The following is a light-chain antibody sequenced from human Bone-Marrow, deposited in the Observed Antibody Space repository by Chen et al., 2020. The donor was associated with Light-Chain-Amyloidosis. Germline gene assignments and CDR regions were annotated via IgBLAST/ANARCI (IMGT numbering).Light chain of an antibody. CDR3: QQANNFPLT. V-gene: IGKV1-12*01. CDR2: TAS. CDR1: QSINNY. J-gene: IGKJ4*01. Sequence: DVQMTQSPSSVSAFVGDRVTITCRASQSINNYLVWYQQRPGNAPKFLIYTASTLQSGVPSRFSGSGSGTDFTLTISSLQPEDVATYYCQQANNFPLTFGGGTKVEIK.